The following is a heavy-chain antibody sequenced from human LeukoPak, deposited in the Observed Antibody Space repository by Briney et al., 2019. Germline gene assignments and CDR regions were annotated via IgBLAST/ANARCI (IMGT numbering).Heavy chain of an antibody. Sequence: SETLSLTCTVSGGSISSYYWSWIRQPPGKGLEWIGYIYYSGSTNYNPSLKSRVTISVDTSKNQFSLKLSSVTAADTAVYYCARVNLERRGFDYWGQGTLVTVSS. J-gene: IGHJ4*02. D-gene: IGHD1-1*01. CDR2: IYYSGST. CDR1: GGSISSYY. CDR3: ARVNLERRGFDY. V-gene: IGHV4-59*01.